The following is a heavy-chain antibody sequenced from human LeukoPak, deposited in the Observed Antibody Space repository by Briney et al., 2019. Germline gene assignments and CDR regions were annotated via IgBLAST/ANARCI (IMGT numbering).Heavy chain of an antibody. D-gene: IGHD2-2*01. CDR2: ISRSGSTK. CDR1: GFTLGSYE. V-gene: IGHV3-48*03. CDR3: ARAYLAIAVPALYGMDV. J-gene: IGHJ6*02. Sequence: PGGSLRLSCAASGFTLGSYEMNWVRQAPGKGLEWVSYISRSGSTKYYADSVKGRFTISRDNAKNSLYLQMNSLRAEDTAVYYCARAYLAIAVPALYGMDVWGQGTTVTVSS.